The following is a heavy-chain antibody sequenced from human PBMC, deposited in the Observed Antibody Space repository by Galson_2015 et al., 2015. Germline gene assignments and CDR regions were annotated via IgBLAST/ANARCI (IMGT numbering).Heavy chain of an antibody. CDR3: ARKCRNDFCLDY. V-gene: IGHV3-33*01. CDR1: GFTFSSYG. Sequence: SLRLSCAASGFTFSSYGMHWVRQAPGKGLEWVAVIWYDGSNKYYADSVKGRFTISRDTSENTLYLQMNSLRAEDTAVYYCARKCRNDFCLDYWGQGTLVTVSS. CDR2: IWYDGSNK. D-gene: IGHD3-3*01. J-gene: IGHJ4*02.